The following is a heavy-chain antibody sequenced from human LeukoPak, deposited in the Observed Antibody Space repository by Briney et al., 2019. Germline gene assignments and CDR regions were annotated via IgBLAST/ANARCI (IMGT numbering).Heavy chain of an antibody. D-gene: IGHD6-19*01. J-gene: IGHJ4*02. Sequence: GGSLSLSCAASGFTFSSYWRNWVRQPPGKGLVWVSRINSDGSSTSYADSVKGRFTISRDNAKNTLYLQMNSLRAGDTAVYYCARGYPTEYSSGWYGEWGQGTLVTVSS. CDR1: GFTFSSYW. CDR2: INSDGSST. V-gene: IGHV3-74*01. CDR3: ARGYPTEYSSGWYGE.